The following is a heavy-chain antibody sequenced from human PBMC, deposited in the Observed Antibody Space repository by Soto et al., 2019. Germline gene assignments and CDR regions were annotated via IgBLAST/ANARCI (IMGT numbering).Heavy chain of an antibody. V-gene: IGHV4-34*01. D-gene: IGHD2-15*01. CDR2: INHSGST. CDR3: ARAKDQDIVVVVAAPPDFDY. J-gene: IGHJ4*02. Sequence: QVQLQQWGAGLLKPSETLSLTCAVYGGSFSGYYWSWIRQPPGKGLEWIGEINHSGSTNYNPSLKSRVPISVDTTKNQFSLKLSSVTAADTAVSYCARAKDQDIVVVVAAPPDFDYWGQGTLVTVSS. CDR1: GGSFSGYY.